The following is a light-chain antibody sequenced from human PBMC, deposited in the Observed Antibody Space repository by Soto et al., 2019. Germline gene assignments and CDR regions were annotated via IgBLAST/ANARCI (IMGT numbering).Light chain of an antibody. V-gene: IGKV3D-15*01. CDR2: GAS. CDR1: QNISNY. CDR3: EPPGSAAWR. Sequence: SISQNISNYLVWYQQKPGQAPRLLIYGASNRATGIPDRFSGSGYETQYNLALRSLHSCDIALHICEPPGSAAWRFAEGTQLEIK. J-gene: IGKJ5*01.